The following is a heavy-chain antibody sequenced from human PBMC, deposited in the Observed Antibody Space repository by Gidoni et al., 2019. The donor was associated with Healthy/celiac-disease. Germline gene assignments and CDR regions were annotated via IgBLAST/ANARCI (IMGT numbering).Heavy chain of an antibody. J-gene: IGHJ5*02. Sequence: QVQLVQSGAEVKKPGASVKVSCKASGYTFTSYAMHWVRQAPGQRLEWMGWINAGNGNTKYSQKFQGRVTITRDTSASTAYMELSSLRSEDTAVYYCARASMVRGVLNWFDPWGQGTLVTVSS. CDR3: ARASMVRGVLNWFDP. CDR2: INAGNGNT. D-gene: IGHD3-10*01. V-gene: IGHV1-3*01. CDR1: GYTFTSYA.